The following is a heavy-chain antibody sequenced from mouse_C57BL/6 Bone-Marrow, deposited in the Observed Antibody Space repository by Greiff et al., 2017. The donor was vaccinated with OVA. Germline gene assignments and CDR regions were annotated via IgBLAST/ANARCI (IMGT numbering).Heavy chain of an antibody. CDR3: ARGGWLLPFYYYAMDY. Sequence: VKLVESGAELARPGASVKLSCKASGYTFTSYGISWVKQRTGQGLEWIGEIYPRSGNTYYNEKFKGKATLTADKSSSTAYMELRSLTSEDSAVYFCARGGWLLPFYYYAMDYWGQGTSVTVSS. CDR2: IYPRSGNT. CDR1: GYTFTSYG. J-gene: IGHJ4*01. D-gene: IGHD2-3*01. V-gene: IGHV1-81*01.